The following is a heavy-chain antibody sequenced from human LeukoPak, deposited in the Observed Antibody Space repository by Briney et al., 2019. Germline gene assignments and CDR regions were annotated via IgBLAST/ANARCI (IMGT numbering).Heavy chain of an antibody. CDR2: IYYSGST. CDR3: ARLVAAAADAFDI. J-gene: IGHJ3*02. Sequence: SETLSLTCAVYGGSFSGYSWNWIRQPPGKGLEWIGSIYYSGSTYYNPSLKSRVTISVDTSKNQFSLKLSSVTAADTAVYYCARLVAAAADAFDIWGQGTMVTVSS. V-gene: IGHV4-34*01. CDR1: GGSFSGYS. D-gene: IGHD6-13*01.